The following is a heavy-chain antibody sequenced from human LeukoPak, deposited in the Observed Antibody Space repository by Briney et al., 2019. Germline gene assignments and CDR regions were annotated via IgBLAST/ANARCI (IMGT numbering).Heavy chain of an antibody. CDR1: GGYISRYY. D-gene: IGHD3-22*01. V-gene: IGHV4-59*01. CDR2: IYYSGST. CDR3: ARGDYYDSSGYYAYFDY. J-gene: IGHJ4*02. Sequence: PTETLSLTCTVPGGYISRYYWSWIQQPPGKGQERIAYIYYSGSTNYNPSLKSRVTISVDTSKNQFSLKLSSVTAADTAVYYCARGDYYDSSGYYAYFDYWGQGTLVTVSS.